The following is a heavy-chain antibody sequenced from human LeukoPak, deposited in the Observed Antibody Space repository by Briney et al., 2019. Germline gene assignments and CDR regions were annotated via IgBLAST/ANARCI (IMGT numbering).Heavy chain of an antibody. CDR1: GYTFTSYY. V-gene: IGHV1-46*01. CDR3: ARVLLTGGYYDYYYGMDV. J-gene: IGHJ6*02. Sequence: ASVNVSCTASGYTFTSYYMHWVRQAPGQGLEWMGIINPSGGSTSYAQKFQGRVTMTRDTSTSTVYMELSSLRSEDTAVYYCARVLLTGGYYDYYYGMDVWGQGTTVTVSS. CDR2: INPSGGST. D-gene: IGHD7-27*01.